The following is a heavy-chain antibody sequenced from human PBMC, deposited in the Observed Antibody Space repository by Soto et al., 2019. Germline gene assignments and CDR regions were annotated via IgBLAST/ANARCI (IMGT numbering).Heavy chain of an antibody. V-gene: IGHV2-5*02. J-gene: IGHJ6*02. CDR1: GFSLSPTGVG. Sequence: QITLKESGPTLVKPTQTLTLTCTFSGFSLSPTGVGVGWIRQPPGKALEWLALIYWDDDKRYNPSLNSRLTITKDTSKNQVVLAMTNMDPVDTATFYCVQSRCGGDCLQSYSSHSYYGLDVWGQGTTVTVSS. CDR3: VQSRCGGDCLQSYSSHSYYGLDV. D-gene: IGHD2-21*02. CDR2: IYWDDDK.